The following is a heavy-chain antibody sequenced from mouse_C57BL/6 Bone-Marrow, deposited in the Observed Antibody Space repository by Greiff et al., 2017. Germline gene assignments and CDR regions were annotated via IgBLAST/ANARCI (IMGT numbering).Heavy chain of an antibody. V-gene: IGHV14-4*01. D-gene: IGHD3-1*01. Sequence: EVKLMESGAELVRPGASVKLSCTASGYNIKDDYMHWVKQRPEQGLEWIGWIDPENGDTEYASKFQGKATITEDPSSNTAYLQLSCLTSEDTAVDYCTALQLGHLFDYWGQGTTLTVSS. CDR3: TALQLGHLFDY. CDR2: IDPENGDT. J-gene: IGHJ2*01. CDR1: GYNIKDDY.